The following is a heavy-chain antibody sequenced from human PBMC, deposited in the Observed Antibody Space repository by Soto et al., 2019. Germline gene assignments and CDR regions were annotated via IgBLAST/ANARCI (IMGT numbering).Heavy chain of an antibody. CDR2: MSPGSRYP. V-gene: IGHV3-11*06. CDR1: GFTFGDSY. CDR3: VRGGGGGLFDP. J-gene: IGHJ5*02. Sequence: GGSLRLSCAVSGFTFGDSYMSWIRQAPGKGLEWLSYMSPGSRYPAYADSVKGRFTVSRDNAKRSLFLQMTSLTAEDTAIYYCVRGGGGGLFDPWGQGTMVTVSS. D-gene: IGHD2-15*01.